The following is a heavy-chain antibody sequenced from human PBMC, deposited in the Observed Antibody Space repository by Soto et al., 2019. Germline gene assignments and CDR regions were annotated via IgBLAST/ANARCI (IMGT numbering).Heavy chain of an antibody. CDR1: GGSISSGGYS. CDR3: ACSGYSHTSGMDV. Sequence: SETLSLTCAVSGGSISSGGYSWSWIRQPPGKGLEWIGYIYHSGSTYYNPSLKSRVTISVDRSKNQFSLKLSSVTAADTAVYYCACSGYSHTSGMDVCGQGTTVTVSS. CDR2: IYHSGST. D-gene: IGHD3-22*01. V-gene: IGHV4-30-2*01. J-gene: IGHJ6*02.